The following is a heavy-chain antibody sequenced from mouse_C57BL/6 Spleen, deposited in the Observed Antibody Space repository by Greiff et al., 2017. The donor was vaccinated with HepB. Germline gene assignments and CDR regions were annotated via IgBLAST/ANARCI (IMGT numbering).Heavy chain of an antibody. D-gene: IGHD2-1*01. CDR1: GFTFSSYA. Sequence: DVQLVESGGGLVKPGGSLKLSCAASGFTFSSYAMSWVRQTPEKRLEWVATISDGGSYTYYPDNVKGRFTISRDNAKNNLYLQMSHLKSEDTAMYYCARSSTPFAYWGQGTLVTVSA. CDR2: ISDGGSYT. CDR3: ARSSTPFAY. V-gene: IGHV5-4*01. J-gene: IGHJ3*01.